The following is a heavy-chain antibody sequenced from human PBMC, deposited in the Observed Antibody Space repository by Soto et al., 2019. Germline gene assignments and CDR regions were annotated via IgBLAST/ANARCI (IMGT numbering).Heavy chain of an antibody. J-gene: IGHJ6*02. CDR1: GGSISSYY. V-gene: IGHV4-59*01. CDR3: ARDRPLEYSSSGGMDV. D-gene: IGHD6-6*01. Sequence: QVQLQESGPGLVKPSETLSLTCTVSGGSISSYYWSWIRQPPGKGLEWIGYIYYSGSTNYNPSLKSRVTISVDTSKNQFSLKLSSVTAADTAVYYCARDRPLEYSSSGGMDVWGQGTTVTVSS. CDR2: IYYSGST.